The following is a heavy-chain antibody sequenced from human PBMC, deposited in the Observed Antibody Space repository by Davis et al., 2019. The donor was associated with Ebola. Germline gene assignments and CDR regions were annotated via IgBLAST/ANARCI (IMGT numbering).Heavy chain of an antibody. D-gene: IGHD5-18*01. Sequence: MPGGSLRLSCTVSGVSISSGSHYWGWIRQAPGKGLEWIGSISYSGNTYYNPSLKSRVTMSVDRSKNQFSLKLSSVTAADTAVYYCARTLRGYSYGTESYYYNGMDVWGKGTTVTVSS. J-gene: IGHJ6*04. CDR3: ARTLRGYSYGTESYYYNGMDV. CDR2: ISYSGNT. V-gene: IGHV4-39*07. CDR1: GVSISSGSHY.